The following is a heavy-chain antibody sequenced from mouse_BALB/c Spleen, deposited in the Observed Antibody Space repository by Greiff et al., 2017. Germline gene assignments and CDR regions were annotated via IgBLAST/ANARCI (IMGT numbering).Heavy chain of an antibody. J-gene: IGHJ3*01. CDR1: GFNIKDTY. V-gene: IGHV14-3*02. CDR3: ARLVAY. CDR2: IDPENGNT. Sequence: VQLQQSGAELVKPGASVKLSCTASGFNIKDTYMHWVKQRPEQGLEWIGWIDPENGNTIYDPKFQGKASITADTSSNTAYLQLSSLTSEDTAVYDCARLVAYWGQGTLVTVSA.